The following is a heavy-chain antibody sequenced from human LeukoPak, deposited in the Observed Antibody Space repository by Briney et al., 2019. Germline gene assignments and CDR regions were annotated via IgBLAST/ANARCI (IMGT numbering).Heavy chain of an antibody. CDR1: GGSISSGDNY. J-gene: IGHJ6*03. CDR2: FYTNESP. Sequence: SETLSLTCTVSGGSISSGDNYWGWIRQPAGKGLEWIGRFYTNESPNYNPSLKSRVTISVDTSKNQFSLKLSSVTAADTAVYYCTRGSIAYYYMDVWGKGTTVTISS. CDR3: TRGSIAYYYMDV. V-gene: IGHV4-61*02. D-gene: IGHD3-22*01.